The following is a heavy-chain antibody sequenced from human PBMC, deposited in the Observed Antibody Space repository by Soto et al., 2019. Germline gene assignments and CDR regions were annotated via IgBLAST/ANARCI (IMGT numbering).Heavy chain of an antibody. Sequence: GASVKVSCKASGYTFTSYAMHWVRQAPGQRLEWMGWINAGNGNTKYSQKFQGRVTITRDTSASTAYMELSSLRSEDTAVYYCATPRYCSGGSCYSWAFDYWGQGTLVTVSS. D-gene: IGHD2-15*01. J-gene: IGHJ4*02. CDR2: INAGNGNT. CDR1: GYTFTSYA. CDR3: ATPRYCSGGSCYSWAFDY. V-gene: IGHV1-3*01.